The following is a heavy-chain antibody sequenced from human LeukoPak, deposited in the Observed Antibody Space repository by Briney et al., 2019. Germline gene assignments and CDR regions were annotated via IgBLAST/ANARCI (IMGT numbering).Heavy chain of an antibody. V-gene: IGHV4-59*08. J-gene: IGHJ4*02. CDR1: GVSISPYY. CDR3: ARHGGSHFLY. Sequence: SETLSLTCTVSGVSISPYYWSWIRQPPGKGLEWLAYIYYSGTTKYNPSLMSRVTISVATSKSQFSLKLASVTAADTAVYYCARHGGSHFLYWGQGILVTVSS. CDR2: IYYSGTT. D-gene: IGHD3-16*01.